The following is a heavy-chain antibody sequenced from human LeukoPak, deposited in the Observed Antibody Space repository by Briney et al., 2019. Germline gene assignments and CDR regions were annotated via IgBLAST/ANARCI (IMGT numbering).Heavy chain of an antibody. D-gene: IGHD5-12*01. CDR2: INHSGST. CDR1: GFTFSDYY. Sequence: GSLRLSCAASGFTFSDYYWSWIRQPPGKGLEWIGEINHSGSTNYNPSLKSRVTISVDTSKNQFSLKLSSVTAADTAVYYCARARRGYSGYDSLLFWGQGTMVTVSS. CDR3: ARARRGYSGYDSLLF. V-gene: IGHV4-34*01. J-gene: IGHJ3*01.